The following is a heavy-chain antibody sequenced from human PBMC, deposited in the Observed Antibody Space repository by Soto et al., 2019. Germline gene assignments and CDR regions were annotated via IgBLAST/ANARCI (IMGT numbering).Heavy chain of an antibody. V-gene: IGHV3-74*01. Sequence: EVHLVESGGGLVQPGGSLRLSCAASGFSLSTYWMHWVRQVPGKGLIWVSRINTYGSSRSYADFVKGLFTSSIDNAKNTLYLQMNLMRAEDTAVYYCESEHSRYDHWEYYYHGVDVWGQGTPVTVSS. D-gene: IGHD5-12*01. CDR3: ESEHSRYDHWEYYYHGVDV. CDR2: INTYGSSR. CDR1: GFSLSTYW. J-gene: IGHJ6*02.